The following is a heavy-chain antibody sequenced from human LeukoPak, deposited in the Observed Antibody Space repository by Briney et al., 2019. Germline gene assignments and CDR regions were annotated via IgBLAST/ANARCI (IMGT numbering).Heavy chain of an antibody. J-gene: IGHJ5*02. V-gene: IGHV3-48*01. Sequence: GGSLRLSCAASGFTFSSYSMNWVRQAPGKGLEWVSYISSSSSTIYYADSVKGRFTISRDNAKNSLYLQMNSLRAEDTAVYYCARTSTVTTRWFDPWGQGTLVTVSS. CDR1: GFTFSSYS. CDR3: ARTSTVTTRWFDP. CDR2: ISSSSSTI. D-gene: IGHD4-17*01.